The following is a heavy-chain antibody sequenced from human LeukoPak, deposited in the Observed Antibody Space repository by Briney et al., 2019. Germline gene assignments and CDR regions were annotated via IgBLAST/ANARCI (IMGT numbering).Heavy chain of an antibody. CDR3: ARHRNEHDYGDYQVIDY. CDR1: GGSISSSSYY. D-gene: IGHD4-17*01. V-gene: IGHV4-39*01. Sequence: PSETLSLTCTVSGGSISSSSYYWGWIRQPPGKGLEWIGSIYYSGSTYYNPSLKSRVTISVDTSKNQFSLKLSSVTAADTAVYYCARHRNEHDYGDYQVIDYWGQGTLVTVSS. CDR2: IYYSGST. J-gene: IGHJ4*02.